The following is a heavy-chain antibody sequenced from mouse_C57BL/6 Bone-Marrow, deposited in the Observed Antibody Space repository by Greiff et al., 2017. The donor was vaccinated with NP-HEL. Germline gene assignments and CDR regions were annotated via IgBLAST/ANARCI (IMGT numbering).Heavy chain of an antibody. D-gene: IGHD2-5*01. Sequence: QVQLQQSGPGLVQPSQSLSITCTVSGFSLTSYGVHWVRQSPGKGLEWLGVIWSGGSTDYNAAFISRLSISKDNSKSQVFFKMNSLQADDTAIYYCAAPTIVTTPYFDVWGTGTTVTVSS. V-gene: IGHV2-2*01. CDR1: GFSLTSYG. J-gene: IGHJ1*03. CDR3: AAPTIVTTPYFDV. CDR2: IWSGGST.